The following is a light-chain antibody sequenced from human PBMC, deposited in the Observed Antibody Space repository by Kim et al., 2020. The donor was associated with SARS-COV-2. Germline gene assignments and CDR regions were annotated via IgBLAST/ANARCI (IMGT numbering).Light chain of an antibody. CDR1: RGHSSYA. CDR3: QTWGTAIRVV. J-gene: IGLJ2*01. V-gene: IGLV4-69*01. CDR2: LNSDGSH. Sequence: QPVLTQSPSASASLGASVKLTCTLSRGHSSYAIAWHQQQPEKGPRYLMKLNSDGSHSKGDGIPDRFSGSSSGAERYLTISSLQSEDEADYYCQTWGTAIRVVFAGGTQLTVL.